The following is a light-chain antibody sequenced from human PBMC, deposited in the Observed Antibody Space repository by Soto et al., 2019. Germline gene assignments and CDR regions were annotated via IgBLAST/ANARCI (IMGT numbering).Light chain of an antibody. CDR2: AAS. CDR1: QGIRNF. Sequence: DIQMTQSPTSLSASVGDRVTITRRASQGIRNFVAWYQQKPGKAPKLLIYAASTLQSGVPSRFSGSGSGTDLTLTINSLQPEDVATYSCQKYSSVPVFGPGTKVEIK. CDR3: QKYSSVPV. V-gene: IGKV1-27*01. J-gene: IGKJ3*01.